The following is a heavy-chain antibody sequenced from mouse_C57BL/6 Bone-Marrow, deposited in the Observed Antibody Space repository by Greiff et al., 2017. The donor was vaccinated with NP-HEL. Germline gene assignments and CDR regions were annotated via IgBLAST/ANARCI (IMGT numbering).Heavy chain of an antibody. J-gene: IGHJ4*01. CDR2: INPSNGGT. D-gene: IGHD1-1*01. Sequence: VQLQQPGTELVKPGASVKLSCKASGYTFTSYWMHWVKQRPGQGLEWIGNINPSNGGTNYNEKFKSKATLTVDKSSSTAYMQLSSLTSEDSAVYYCARNYYGSSYYYYAMDYWGQGTSVTVSS. CDR1: GYTFTSYW. V-gene: IGHV1-53*01. CDR3: ARNYYGSSYYYYAMDY.